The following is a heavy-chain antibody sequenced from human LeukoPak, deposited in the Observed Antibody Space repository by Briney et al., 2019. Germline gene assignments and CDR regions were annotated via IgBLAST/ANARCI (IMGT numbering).Heavy chain of an antibody. J-gene: IGHJ4*02. Sequence: SETLSLTSAVFGASFSDYYWNWIRHPPGKGLEWIGEIHPSGTTYYNPALQTRVTMSVDASKSHFSLRLDSVTAADTAVYYCARGPDTAKQGFWGQGTLVTVSS. CDR2: IHPSGTT. CDR1: GASFSDYY. V-gene: IGHV4-34*01. D-gene: IGHD5-18*01. CDR3: ARGPDTAKQGF.